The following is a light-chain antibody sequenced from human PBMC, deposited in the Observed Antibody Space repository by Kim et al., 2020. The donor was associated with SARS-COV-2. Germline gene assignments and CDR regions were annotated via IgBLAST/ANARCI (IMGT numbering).Light chain of an antibody. J-gene: IGLJ3*02. CDR1: SSDVGAYNY. V-gene: IGLV2-14*01. CDR2: DVS. Sequence: QSALTQPASVSGSPGQSITISCTGTSSDVGAYNYVSWYQQHPGQAPKLMIYDVSERPSGISYRFSGSKSDNTASLTISGLQAEDEGDYFCSSYTSGSTLVFGGGTQLTVL. CDR3: SSYTSGSTLV.